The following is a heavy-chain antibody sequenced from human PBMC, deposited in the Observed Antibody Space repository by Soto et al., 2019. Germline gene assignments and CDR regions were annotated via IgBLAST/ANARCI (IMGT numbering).Heavy chain of an antibody. V-gene: IGHV3-7*01. D-gene: IGHD3-3*01. CDR2: IKQDGSEK. CDR1: GFTFSSYW. Sequence: PGGSLRLSCAASGFTFSSYWMSWVRQAPGKGLEWVANIKQDGSEKYYVDSVKGQFTISRDNAKNSLYLQMNSLRAEDTAVYYCASRRGGFWSGYYTGLGDGYYFDYWGQGTLVTVSS. J-gene: IGHJ4*02. CDR3: ASRRGGFWSGYYTGLGDGYYFDY.